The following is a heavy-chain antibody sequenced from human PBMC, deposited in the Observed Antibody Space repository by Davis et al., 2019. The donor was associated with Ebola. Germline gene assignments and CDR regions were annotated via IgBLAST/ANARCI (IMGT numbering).Heavy chain of an antibody. V-gene: IGHV4-34*01. CDR1: GGSLSGYY. CDR2: INHSGST. D-gene: IGHD6-6*01. J-gene: IGHJ4*02. CDR3: ARDPKYSSRFDY. Sequence: PSETLSLTCTVYGGSLSGYYWSWIRQSPGKGLEWIGEINHSGSTNYNPSLMSRVTISLDTSKNQFSLKLGSVTAADTAVYYCARDPKYSSRFDYWGQGTLVTVSS.